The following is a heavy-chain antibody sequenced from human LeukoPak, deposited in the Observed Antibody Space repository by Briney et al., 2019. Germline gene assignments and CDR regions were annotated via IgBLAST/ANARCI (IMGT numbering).Heavy chain of an antibody. CDR2: IYTSGDT. CDR1: GVSMTGYY. CDR3: ARSISWYSYLDY. V-gene: IGHV4-4*07. J-gene: IGHJ4*02. Sequence: PSETLSLTCTVSGVSMTGYYWSWIRQPAGKGLDWIGRIYTSGDTNYNPSLKSRVTMSVDTSKNQFSLKPTSVTAADTAVYYCARSISWYSYLDYWGQGTLVTVSS. D-gene: IGHD6-13*01.